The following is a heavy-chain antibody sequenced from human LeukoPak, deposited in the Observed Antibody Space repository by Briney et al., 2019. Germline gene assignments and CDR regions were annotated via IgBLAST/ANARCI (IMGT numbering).Heavy chain of an antibody. CDR2: ISSSSSYI. CDR3: ARDQLKRYSSGWYW. V-gene: IGHV3-21*01. Sequence: GGSLRLSCAASGFTFSSYSMNWVRQAPGKGLEWVSSISSSSSYIYYADSVKGRFTISRDNAKNSLYLQMNSLRAEDTAVYYCARDQLKRYSSGWYWWGQGTPVTVSS. D-gene: IGHD6-19*01. J-gene: IGHJ4*02. CDR1: GFTFSSYS.